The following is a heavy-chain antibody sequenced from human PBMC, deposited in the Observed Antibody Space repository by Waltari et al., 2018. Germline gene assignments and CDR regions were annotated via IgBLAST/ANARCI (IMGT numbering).Heavy chain of an antibody. Sequence: EVQLVEAGGSLVQPGGSLRLSCGASGFSFSSYSMNWVRQAPGKGLEWVSYISPTSSTIYCGDSVKGRFTISRDNGKDSLHLQMNSLRDEDTAVYYCATAARRRDVGDLSWGQGTLVTVSA. D-gene: IGHD3-16*02. V-gene: IGHV3-48*02. CDR2: ISPTSSTI. CDR1: GFSFSSYS. J-gene: IGHJ4*02. CDR3: ATAARRRDVGDLS.